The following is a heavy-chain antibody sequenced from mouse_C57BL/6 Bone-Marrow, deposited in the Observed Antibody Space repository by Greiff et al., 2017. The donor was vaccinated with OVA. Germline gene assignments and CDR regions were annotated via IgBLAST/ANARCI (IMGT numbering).Heavy chain of an antibody. CDR2: IDPEDGDT. Sequence: VQLQQSGAELVRPGASVKLSCTASGFNIKDYYMHWVKQRPEQGLEWIGRIDPEDGDTEYAPKFQGKATMTADTSSNTAYLQLSSLTSEDTAVYYCTTSYYSNGVPFAYWGQGTLVTVSA. CDR3: TTSYYSNGVPFAY. CDR1: GFNIKDYY. V-gene: IGHV14-1*01. D-gene: IGHD2-5*01. J-gene: IGHJ3*01.